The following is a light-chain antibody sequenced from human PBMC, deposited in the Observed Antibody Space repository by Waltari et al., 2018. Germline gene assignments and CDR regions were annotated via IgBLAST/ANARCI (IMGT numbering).Light chain of an antibody. J-gene: IGLJ2*01. CDR1: RSDVGGCNY. CDR3: SSYTSSRTLV. Sequence: QSALTQPASVSEPPGQSITIACTGTRSDVGGCNYVSWYQQHPGKAPKLMIYEVNNRPSGVPNRFPGSRSGNTASLTISGLQAEDEADYYCSSYTSSRTLVFGGGTKLTVL. CDR2: EVN. V-gene: IGLV2-14*01.